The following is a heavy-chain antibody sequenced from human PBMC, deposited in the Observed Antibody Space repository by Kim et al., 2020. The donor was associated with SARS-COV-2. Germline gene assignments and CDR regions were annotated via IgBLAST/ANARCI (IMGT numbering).Heavy chain of an antibody. Sequence: ASVKVSCKASGYTFTGYYIHWVRQAPGQGLEWMGWVNPNNGDTNYAQKFRGRVTMTRDTSISTAYMEVRSLSSDDTAVYYCAAYDDVWGSYRYWGQGTLVPVSS. V-gene: IGHV1-2*02. J-gene: IGHJ4*02. CDR2: VNPNNGDT. D-gene: IGHD3-16*02. CDR1: GYTFTGYY. CDR3: AAYDDVWGSYRY.